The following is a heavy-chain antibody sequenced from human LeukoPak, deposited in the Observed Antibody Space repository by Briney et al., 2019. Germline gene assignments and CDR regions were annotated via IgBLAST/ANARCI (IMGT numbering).Heavy chain of an antibody. J-gene: IGHJ3*02. CDR2: MSPNTGNT. CDR1: GYTFTNYD. Sequence: ASVKVSCKASGYTFTNYDINWVRQTTGQGLEWMGWMSPNTGNTGYGRKFQGRITMTRNTSISTAYMELSSLTSDDTAVYFCVSRRKGRAYDIWGQGTMVTVSS. CDR3: VSRRKGRAYDI. V-gene: IGHV1-8*01.